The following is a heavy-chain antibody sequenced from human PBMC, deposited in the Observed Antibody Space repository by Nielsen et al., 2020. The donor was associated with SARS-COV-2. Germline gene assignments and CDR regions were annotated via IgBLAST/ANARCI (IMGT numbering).Heavy chain of an antibody. Sequence: GGSLRLSCAASGFTFSSYGMHWVRRAPGKGLEWVAVISYDGSNKYYADSVKGRFTISRDNSKNTLYLQMNSLRAEDTAVYYCAKDRDSSSSGALSWGQGTLVTVSS. CDR3: AKDRDSSSSGALS. CDR2: ISYDGSNK. J-gene: IGHJ5*02. CDR1: GFTFSSYG. D-gene: IGHD6-6*01. V-gene: IGHV3-30*18.